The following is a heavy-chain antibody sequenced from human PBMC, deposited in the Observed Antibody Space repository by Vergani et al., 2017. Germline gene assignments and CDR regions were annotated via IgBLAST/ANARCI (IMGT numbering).Heavy chain of an antibody. V-gene: IGHV1-69*12. CDR2: IIPIFGTA. CDR3: ASPRSGYDVEAVAGHVYYYYGMDV. Sequence: QVQLVQSGAEVKKPGSSVKVSCKASGGTFSSYTISWVRQAPGQGLEWMGGIIPIFGTANYAQKFQGRVTITADESTSTAYMELSSLRSEDTAVYYCASPRSGYDVEAVAGHVYYYYGMDVWGQ. CDR1: GGTFSSYT. J-gene: IGHJ6*02. D-gene: IGHD5-12*01.